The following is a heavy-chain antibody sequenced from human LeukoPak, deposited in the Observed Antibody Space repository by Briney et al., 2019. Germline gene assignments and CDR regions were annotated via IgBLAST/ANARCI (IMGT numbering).Heavy chain of an antibody. J-gene: IGHJ4*02. V-gene: IGHV3-7*01. D-gene: IGHD5-18*01. CDR1: GFTFSSYA. CDR2: INQDGNVQ. CDR3: VRTITHGYEY. Sequence: PGGSLRLSCAASGFTFSSYAMSWVRQAPGKGLEWVANINQDGNVQKYLDSVKGRFTISRDNAKNSLFLQMSSLRTEDTALYYCVRTITHGYEYRGQGALVTVSS.